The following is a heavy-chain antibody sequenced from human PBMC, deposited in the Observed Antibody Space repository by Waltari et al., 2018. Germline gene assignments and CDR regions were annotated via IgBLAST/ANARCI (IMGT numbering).Heavy chain of an antibody. D-gene: IGHD1-26*01. J-gene: IGHJ5*02. V-gene: IGHV1-3*03. CDR1: GYTFTSYA. Sequence: QVQLVQSGAEVKKPGASVKVSCKASGYTFTSYAMHWVRQAPGQRLEWMGWINAGNGNTKYSQEFQGRVTITRDTSASTAYMELSSLRSEDMAVYYCARGPIVGAYNWFDPWGQGTLVTVSS. CDR2: INAGNGNT. CDR3: ARGPIVGAYNWFDP.